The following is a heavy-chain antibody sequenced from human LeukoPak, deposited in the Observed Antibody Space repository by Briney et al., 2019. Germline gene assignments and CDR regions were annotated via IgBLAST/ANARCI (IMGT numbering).Heavy chain of an antibody. CDR1: GDSFSSYY. V-gene: IGHV4-4*07. D-gene: IGHD2-2*01. J-gene: IGHJ3*02. CDR2: IYPSGSI. Sequence: PSETLSLTCTVSGDSFSSYYWSWIRQPAGKGLEWIGRIYPSGSINYNPSLKSRLTMSIDTSKNQFFLNLSSVTAADTAAYYCARGVVPAAMNAFDMWGQGTMVTVSS. CDR3: ARGVVPAAMNAFDM.